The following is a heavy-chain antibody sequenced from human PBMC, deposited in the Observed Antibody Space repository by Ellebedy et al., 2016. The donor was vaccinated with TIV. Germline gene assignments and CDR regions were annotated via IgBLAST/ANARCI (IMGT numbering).Heavy chain of an antibody. CDR2: INAGNGNT. D-gene: IGHD4-23*01. CDR3: ARDGDYGGNSLAFDI. V-gene: IGHV1-3*01. CDR1: GYTFTSYA. J-gene: IGHJ3*02. Sequence: AASVKVSCKASGYTFTSYAMHWVRHAPGQRLEWMGWINAGNGNTKYSQKFQGRVTINRDTSASTAYMELSSLRSEDTAVYYCARDGDYGGNSLAFDIWGQGTMVTVSS.